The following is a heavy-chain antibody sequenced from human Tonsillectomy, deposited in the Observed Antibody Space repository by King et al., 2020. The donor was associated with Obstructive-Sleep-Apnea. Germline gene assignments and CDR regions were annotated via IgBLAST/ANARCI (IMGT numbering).Heavy chain of an antibody. D-gene: IGHD2-15*01. J-gene: IGHJ4*02. Sequence: VQLVESGGGLVQPGGSLRLSCAASGFTFSTYTMNWVRQAPGKGLEGVSYISSSSSTIYYADSVKGRFTISRDNAKNSLYLQMNSLRAEDTAVYYCARDTPLNYWGRGTLVTVSS. CDR1: GFTFSTYT. CDR2: ISSSSSTI. V-gene: IGHV3-48*04. CDR3: ARDTPLNY.